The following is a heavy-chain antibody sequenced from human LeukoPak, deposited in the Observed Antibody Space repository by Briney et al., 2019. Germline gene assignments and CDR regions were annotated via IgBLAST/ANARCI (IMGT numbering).Heavy chain of an antibody. CDR1: KFTFSNYW. D-gene: IGHD3-3*01. Sequence: GGSLRLSCAASKFTFSNYWMSWVRQAPGKGLEWVANIKQDGSEKYYVDSVKGRFTISRDNAKNSLYLQMNSLRAEDTAVYYCARYDYDFWSGFDYWGQGTLVTVSS. J-gene: IGHJ4*02. CDR2: IKQDGSEK. V-gene: IGHV3-7*01. CDR3: ARYDYDFWSGFDY.